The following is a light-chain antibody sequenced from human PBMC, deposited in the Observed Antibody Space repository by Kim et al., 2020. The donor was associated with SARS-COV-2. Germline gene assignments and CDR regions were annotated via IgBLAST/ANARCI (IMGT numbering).Light chain of an antibody. V-gene: IGKV4-1*01. CDR3: QQYYTTPLT. CDR1: QTVLSSSNNRDY. Sequence: ATINCKSSQTVLSSSNNRDYLAWYQQKPGQPPKLLIYWASTRQSGVPDRFGGSESGTDFTLTISNLQAEDVAVYYCQQYYTTPLTFGGGTKVDIK. J-gene: IGKJ4*01. CDR2: WAS.